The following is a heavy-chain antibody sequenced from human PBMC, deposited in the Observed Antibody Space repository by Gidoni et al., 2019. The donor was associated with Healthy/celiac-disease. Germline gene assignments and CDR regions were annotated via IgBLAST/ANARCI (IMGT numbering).Heavy chain of an antibody. CDR3: AKDRLLRGYDFWSGYYDEYYYYGMDV. D-gene: IGHD3-3*01. J-gene: IGHJ6*02. CDR2: ISGSGGST. V-gene: IGHV3-23*01. Sequence: EVQLLESGGGLVQPGGSLRLSCAASGFTFSSYAMSWVRQAPGKGLEWVSAISGSGGSTYYAESVKGRFTISRDNSKNTLYLQMNSLRAEDTAVYYCAKDRLLRGYDFWSGYYDEYYYYGMDVWGQGTTVTVSS. CDR1: GFTFSSYA.